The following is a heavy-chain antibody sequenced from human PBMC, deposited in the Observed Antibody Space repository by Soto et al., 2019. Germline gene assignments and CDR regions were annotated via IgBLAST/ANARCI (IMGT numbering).Heavy chain of an antibody. CDR1: GFTFSNYA. V-gene: IGHV3-23*01. J-gene: IGHJ4*02. CDR3: AKDSGSSGLFDY. CDR2: ISGSGGST. D-gene: IGHD5-12*01. Sequence: EVQLLESGGGLVQPGGSLRLSCAVSGFTFSNYAMSWVRQAPGKGLEWVSVISGSGGSTFYADSVKGRFTISGDNSKKTLHLQMNSLRAEDTAVYYCAKDSGSSGLFDYWDQGTLVAVSS.